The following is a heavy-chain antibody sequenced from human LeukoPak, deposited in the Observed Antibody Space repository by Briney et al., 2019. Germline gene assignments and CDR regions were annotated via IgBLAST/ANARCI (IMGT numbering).Heavy chain of an antibody. Sequence: XFXXXXXSXXRQAPGQXLEWMGWISAYNGNTNYAQKLQGRVTMTTDTSTSTAYMELRSLRSDDTAVYYCARGTTGSFFDYWGQGTLVTVSS. J-gene: IGHJ4*02. V-gene: IGHV1-18*04. CDR3: ARGTTGSFFDY. CDR1: XFXXXX. CDR2: ISAYNGNT. D-gene: IGHD1-1*01.